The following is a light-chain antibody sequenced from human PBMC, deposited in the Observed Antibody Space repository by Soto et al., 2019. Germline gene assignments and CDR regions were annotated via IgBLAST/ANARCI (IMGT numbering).Light chain of an antibody. CDR2: GNR. CDR3: YSFTSGNTLYV. Sequence: QAVVTQPPSVSGAPGQRVTISCTGNSSNLGAGYDVHWYQQLPGAAPKLVIFGNRNRPSGVPERFSGSKSGNTASLSISGLQAEDEADYYCYSFTSGNTLYVFGTGTKLTVL. J-gene: IGLJ1*01. CDR1: SSNLGAGYD. V-gene: IGLV1-40*01.